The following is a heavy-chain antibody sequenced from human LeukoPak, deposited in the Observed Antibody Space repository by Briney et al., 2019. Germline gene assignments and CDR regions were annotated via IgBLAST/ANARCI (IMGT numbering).Heavy chain of an antibody. V-gene: IGHV4-59*01. CDR2: IYYSGST. D-gene: IGHD3-10*01. Sequence: SETLALTCTVSGGSISSYYWSWIRQPPGKGLEWIGYIYYSGSTNYNPSLKSRVTISVDTSKNQFSLKLSSVTAADTAVYYCARLLWFGEYYFDYWGQGTLVTVSS. CDR3: ARLLWFGEYYFDY. J-gene: IGHJ4*02. CDR1: GGSISSYY.